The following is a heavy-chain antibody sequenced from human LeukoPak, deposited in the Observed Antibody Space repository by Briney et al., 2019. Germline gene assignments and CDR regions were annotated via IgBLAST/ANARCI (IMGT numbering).Heavy chain of an antibody. J-gene: IGHJ4*02. D-gene: IGHD2-2*02. CDR1: GYTFTSYG. CDR2: ISAYNGNT. CDR3: ARDARPRGVVPAAIGY. V-gene: IGHV1-18*04. Sequence: ASVKVSCKASGYTFTSYGISWVRQAPGQGLEWMGWISAYNGNTNYAQKLQGRVTMTTDTSTSTAYMELRSLRSDDTAVYYCARDARPRGVVPAAIGYWGQGTLVTVSS.